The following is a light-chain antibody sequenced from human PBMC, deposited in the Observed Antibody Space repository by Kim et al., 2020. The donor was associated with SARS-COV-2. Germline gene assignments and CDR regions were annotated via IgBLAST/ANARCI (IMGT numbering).Light chain of an antibody. J-gene: IGLJ1*01. CDR1: SSDVGGYNY. V-gene: IGLV2-14*03. Sequence: GQSITISCTGTSSDVGGYNYVSWYQQHPGKAPKLMLYAVSNRPSGVSNRFSGSKSGNTASLTISGLQAEDEADYSCNSYAGSTPYVFGTGTKVTVL. CDR3: NSYAGSTPYV. CDR2: AVS.